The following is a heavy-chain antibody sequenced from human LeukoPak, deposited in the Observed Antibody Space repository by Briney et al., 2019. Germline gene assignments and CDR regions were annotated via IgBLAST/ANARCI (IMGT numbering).Heavy chain of an antibody. V-gene: IGHV3-30*18. Sequence: QVQLVESGGGVVQPGRSLRLSCAASGFTFSSSGMHWVRQAPGKGLEWVAVISYDGSNKYYADSVKGRFTISRDNSKNTLYLQMNSLRAEDTAVYYCAKGASNYYFDYWGQGTLVTVSS. J-gene: IGHJ4*02. CDR1: GFTFSSSG. CDR3: AKGASNYYFDY. CDR2: ISYDGSNK. D-gene: IGHD1-7*01.